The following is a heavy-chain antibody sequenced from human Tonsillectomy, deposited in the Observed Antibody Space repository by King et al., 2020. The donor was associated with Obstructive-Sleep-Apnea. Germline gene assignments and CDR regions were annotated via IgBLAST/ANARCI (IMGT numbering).Heavy chain of an antibody. CDR1: GFTFSSYA. D-gene: IGHD5-12*01. CDR2: ISGTSGRT. Sequence: VQLVESGGGLVQPGGSLRLSCAASGFTFSSYAMSWVRQAPGKGLEWVSAISGTSGRTYYADSVKGRFTISRDNSNNTLYLQMNSLRAEDTAVYYCAKVPLAIVATIRHYFDSWGQGTLVTVSS. V-gene: IGHV3-23*04. CDR3: AKVPLAIVATIRHYFDS. J-gene: IGHJ4*02.